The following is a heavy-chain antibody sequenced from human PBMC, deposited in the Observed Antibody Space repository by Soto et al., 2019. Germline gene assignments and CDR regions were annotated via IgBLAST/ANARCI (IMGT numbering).Heavy chain of an antibody. J-gene: IGHJ6*02. CDR1: GGTFSSYA. CDR3: ARGDGGNYYYYGMDV. D-gene: IGHD2-15*01. V-gene: IGHV1-69*10. CDR2: IIHILGIA. Sequence: ASVKVSCKASGGTFSSYAISWVRQAPGQGLEWMGGIIHILGIANYAQKFQGRVTITADKSTSTAYMELSSLRSEDTAVYYCARGDGGNYYYYGMDVWGQGTTVTVSS.